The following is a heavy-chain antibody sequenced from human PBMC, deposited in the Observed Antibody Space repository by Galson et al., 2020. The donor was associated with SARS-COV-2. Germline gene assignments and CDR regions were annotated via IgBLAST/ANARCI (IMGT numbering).Heavy chain of an antibody. Sequence: TGGSLRLSCAASGFTFSSYAMHWVRQAPGKGLEWVAVISYDGSNKYYADSVKGRFTISRDNSKNTLYLQMNSLRAEDTAVYYCAWPSSHDYWGQGTLVTVSS. J-gene: IGHJ4*02. D-gene: IGHD6-6*01. CDR3: AWPSSHDY. CDR2: ISYDGSNK. V-gene: IGHV3-30-3*01. CDR1: GFTFSSYA.